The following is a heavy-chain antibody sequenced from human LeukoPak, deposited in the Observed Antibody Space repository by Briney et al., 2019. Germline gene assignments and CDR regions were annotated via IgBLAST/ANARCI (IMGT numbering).Heavy chain of an antibody. Sequence: GESLKISCKGSGYSFTSYWIGWVRQLPGKGLEWMGIIYPGDSDTRYSPSFQGQVTTSADKSISTAYLQWSSLKASDTAMYYCARQGRYCSSTSCYGDYWGQGTLVTVSS. V-gene: IGHV5-51*01. CDR1: GYSFTSYW. CDR2: IYPGDSDT. J-gene: IGHJ4*02. CDR3: ARQGRYCSSTSCYGDY. D-gene: IGHD2-2*01.